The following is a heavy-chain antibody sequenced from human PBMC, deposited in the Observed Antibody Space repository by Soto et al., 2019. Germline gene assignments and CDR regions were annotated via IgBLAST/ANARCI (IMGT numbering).Heavy chain of an antibody. Sequence: AGSLRLSCVVSGFDFGRYWMSWVRKAPEKGLEWVATINQDASEKYHVDSVKGRFTISRDNANNSLFLQMNGLRVEGSAVYYCATCGGDRFSLYYWGQGTLVTVSS. CDR1: GFDFGRYW. J-gene: IGHJ4*02. V-gene: IGHV3-7*03. D-gene: IGHD2-21*02. CDR2: INQDASEK. CDR3: ATCGGDRFSLYY.